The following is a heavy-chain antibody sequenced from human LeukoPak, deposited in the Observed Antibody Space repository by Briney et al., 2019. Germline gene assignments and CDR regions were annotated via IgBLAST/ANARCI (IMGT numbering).Heavy chain of an antibody. CDR3: ARDPDPQGYDFWSGYFPYYYYYYMDV. CDR1: GYTFTSYG. V-gene: IGHV1-18*01. J-gene: IGHJ6*03. D-gene: IGHD3-3*01. Sequence: GASVKVSCKASGYTFTSYGISWVRQAPGQGLEWMGWISAYNGNTNYAQKLQGRVTMTTDTSTSTAYMELRSLRSDDTAVYYCARDPDPQGYDFWSGYFPYYYYYYMDVWGKGTTVTVSS. CDR2: ISAYNGNT.